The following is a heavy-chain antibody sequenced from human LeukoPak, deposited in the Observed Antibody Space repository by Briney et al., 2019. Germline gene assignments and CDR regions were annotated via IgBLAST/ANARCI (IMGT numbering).Heavy chain of an antibody. J-gene: IGHJ6*02. CDR1: GGSFSGYY. CDR2: INHSGST. Sequence: KASETLSLTCAVYGGSFSGYYWSWIRQPPGKGLEWIGEINHSGSTNYNPSLKSRVTISVDTSKNQFSLKLSSVTAADTAVYYCARVRRQPFWSGYTYYYYGTDVWGQGTTVTVSS. D-gene: IGHD3-3*02. CDR3: ARVRRQPFWSGYTYYYYGTDV. V-gene: IGHV4-34*01.